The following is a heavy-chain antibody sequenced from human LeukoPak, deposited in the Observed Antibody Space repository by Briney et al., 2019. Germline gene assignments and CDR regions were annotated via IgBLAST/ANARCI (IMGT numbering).Heavy chain of an antibody. Sequence: GGSLRLSCAASGFTFSSYAMSWVRQAPGKGLEWVSAISGGGGGTYYADSVKGRFTISRDNSKNTLYLHMNSLRAEDTAVYYCAKRGAPVYSNPHHALDIWGQGTMVTVSS. CDR2: ISGGGGGT. V-gene: IGHV3-23*01. CDR3: AKRGAPVYSNPHHALDI. D-gene: IGHD6-13*01. J-gene: IGHJ3*02. CDR1: GFTFSSYA.